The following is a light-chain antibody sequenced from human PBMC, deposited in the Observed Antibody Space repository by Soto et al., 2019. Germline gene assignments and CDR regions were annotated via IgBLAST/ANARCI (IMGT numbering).Light chain of an antibody. CDR3: ASWDDRLGAVI. Sequence: QSVLTQPPSASGTPGQKVFISYSGSSSNIGGTNYAYWYQQLPGAAPKLLMHSNNLRPSGVPERISGSKFGTAASLAISGLRSEYEAVYYCASWDDRLGAVIFGGGTKLTVL. CDR1: SSNIGGTNY. V-gene: IGLV1-47*02. J-gene: IGLJ2*01. CDR2: SNN.